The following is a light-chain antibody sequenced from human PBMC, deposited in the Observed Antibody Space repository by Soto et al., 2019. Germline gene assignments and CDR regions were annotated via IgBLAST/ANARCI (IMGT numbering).Light chain of an antibody. J-gene: IGKJ4*01. CDR3: QQYYSTPPT. CDR2: WAS. V-gene: IGKV4-1*01. CDR1: QSVLYSSNHKNY. Sequence: DLVMTQSPASLAVSLGERATINCKSSQSVLYSSNHKNYLAWYQQKPGQPPELLIYWASTREAGVPYRFSGSGSGTDFTLTISSLQAEDVAVYYCQQYYSTPPTFGGGTKVEIK.